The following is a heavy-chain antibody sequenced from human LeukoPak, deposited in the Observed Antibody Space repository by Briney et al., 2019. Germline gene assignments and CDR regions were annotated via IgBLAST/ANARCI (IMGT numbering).Heavy chain of an antibody. CDR3: ARVMPWYSGSRSEAFDI. CDR1: GYTFTSYA. J-gene: IGHJ3*02. V-gene: IGHV1-3*01. Sequence: GASVKVSCKASGYTFTSYAMHWVRQAPGQRLEWMGWINAGNGNTKYSQKFQGRVTITRDTSASTAYMELSSLRSEDTAVYYCARVMPWYSGSRSEAFDIWGQGTMVTVSS. D-gene: IGHD1-26*01. CDR2: INAGNGNT.